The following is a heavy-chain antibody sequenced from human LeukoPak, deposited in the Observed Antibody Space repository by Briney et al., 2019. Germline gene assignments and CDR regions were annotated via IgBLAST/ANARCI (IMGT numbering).Heavy chain of an antibody. V-gene: IGHV4-39*01. J-gene: IGHJ5*02. CDR3: ARLAYGSGKRWFDP. CDR2: MYYSGST. CDR1: GGSISSSSYY. D-gene: IGHD3-10*01. Sequence: PSETLSLTCTVSGGSISSSSYYWGWIRQPPGKGLEWIGSMYYSGSTYYNSSLKSRVTISVDTSKNQFSLKLSSVTAADTAVYYCARLAYGSGKRWFDPWGQGTLVTVSS.